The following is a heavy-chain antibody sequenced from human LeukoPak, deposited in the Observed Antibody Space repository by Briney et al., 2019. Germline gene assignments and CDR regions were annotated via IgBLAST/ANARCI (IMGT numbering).Heavy chain of an antibody. D-gene: IGHD6-6*01. CDR3: ARDAAYSSSSGGYYMDV. CDR1: GFTFSSYA. CDR2: ISYDGSNK. Sequence: GRSLRLSCAASGFTFSSYAMHWVRQAPGKGLEWVAVISYDGSNKYYADSVKGRFTISRDNSKNTLYLQMNSLRAEDTAVYYCARDAAYSSSSGGYYMDVRGKGTTVTVSS. V-gene: IGHV3-30-3*01. J-gene: IGHJ6*03.